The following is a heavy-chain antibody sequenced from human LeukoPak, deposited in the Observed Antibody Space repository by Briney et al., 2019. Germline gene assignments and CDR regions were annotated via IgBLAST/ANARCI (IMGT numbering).Heavy chain of an antibody. CDR1: GFTFSSYA. J-gene: IGHJ4*02. Sequence: PGGSLRLSCAASGFTFSSYAMSWVRQAPGKGLEWVSSISNSGGRTFYTDSVKGRFTISRDNSKNTLYLQMNSLRAEDTAVYFCATPLYWGQGTLVTVSS. V-gene: IGHV3-23*01. CDR2: ISNSGGRT. CDR3: ATPLY.